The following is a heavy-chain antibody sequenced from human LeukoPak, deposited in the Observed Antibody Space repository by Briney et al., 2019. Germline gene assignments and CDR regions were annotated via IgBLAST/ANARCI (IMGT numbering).Heavy chain of an antibody. CDR2: IYTSGST. CDR3: AREGWGDSSGIN. CDR1: GGSISSYY. D-gene: IGHD6-19*01. Sequence: SETLFLTCTVSGGSISSYYWSWIRQPAGKGLEWIGRIYTSGSTNYNLSLKSRVTMSVDKSKNQFSLKLSYVTAADTAVYYCAREGWGDSSGINWGQGTLVTVSS. J-gene: IGHJ4*02. V-gene: IGHV4-4*07.